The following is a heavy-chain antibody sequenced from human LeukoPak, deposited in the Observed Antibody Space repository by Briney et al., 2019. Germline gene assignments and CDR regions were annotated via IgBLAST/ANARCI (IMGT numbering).Heavy chain of an antibody. CDR1: GFTFYDYA. D-gene: IGHD3-22*01. CDR2: ISGDGGSP. CDR3: AKDTNYDSSEYFDY. V-gene: IGHV3-43*02. J-gene: IGHJ4*02. Sequence: GRSLRLSCAVSGFTFYDYAMHWVRQAPGKGLEWVSLISGDGGSPYYADSVKGRFTISRDNSKNSLYLQMNSLRTEDTALYYCAKDTNYDSSEYFDYWGQGTLVTVSS.